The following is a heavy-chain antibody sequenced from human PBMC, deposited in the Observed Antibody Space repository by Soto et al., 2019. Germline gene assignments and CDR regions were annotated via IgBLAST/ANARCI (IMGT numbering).Heavy chain of an antibody. J-gene: IGHJ5*02. D-gene: IGHD4-4*01. CDR2: IHNSGNT. CDR1: GASISSGDYY. CDR3: ARGRRTVTTLDWFDP. Sequence: QVQLQESGPGLEKFSQTLSLTCTVTGASISSGDYYWSWIRQSPGKGLEWIGNIHNSGNTHDNQSLRTRVNMSVDMSKNQVALNVSSVTAADTAGYYCARGRRTVTTLDWFDPWGQGTMVTISS. V-gene: IGHV4-30-4*01.